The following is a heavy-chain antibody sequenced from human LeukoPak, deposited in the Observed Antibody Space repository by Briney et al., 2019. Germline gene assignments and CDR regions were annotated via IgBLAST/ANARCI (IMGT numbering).Heavy chain of an antibody. CDR2: IYHSGST. J-gene: IGHJ4*02. CDR3: ARPVDTAMTLFDF. V-gene: IGHV4-39*07. Sequence: PSEALSLTCTVSGGSISSSTYYWGWIRQPPGKGLEWIGSIYHSGSTYYNPSLKSRVTISVDTSKNQFSLKVSSVTAADTAVYYCARPVDTAMTLFDFWGQGNLVTVSS. D-gene: IGHD5-18*01. CDR1: GGSISSSTYY.